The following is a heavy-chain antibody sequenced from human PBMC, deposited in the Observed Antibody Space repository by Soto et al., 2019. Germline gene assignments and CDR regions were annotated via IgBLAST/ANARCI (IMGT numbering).Heavy chain of an antibody. V-gene: IGHV3-30*18. CDR1: GFTFRNHG. D-gene: IGHD3-16*02. Sequence: QVQLVESGGGVVQPGRSLRLSCATSGFTFRNHGMHWVRQAPGKGLEWVTVIYYDGSNKYYADSVKGRFTISRDNSKNTLYLQMNSLRAEDTAVYYCAKERSRYDYVWGSYRLAFDYWGQGTLVTVSS. CDR3: AKERSRYDYVWGSYRLAFDY. CDR2: IYYDGSNK. J-gene: IGHJ4*02.